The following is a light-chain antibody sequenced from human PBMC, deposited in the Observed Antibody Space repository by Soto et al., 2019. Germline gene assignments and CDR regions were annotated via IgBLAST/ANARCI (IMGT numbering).Light chain of an antibody. V-gene: IGLV1-40*01. CDR1: SSNIGAGYD. CDR2: DNN. Sequence: QSALTQVVSGYGAPGQRVTISCTGSSSNIGAGYDVHWYQQLPGTAPKLLIYDNNNRPSGVPDRFSGSKSGTSASLAITGLQAEDEADYYCQSYDSSLSGYVFGTGTKVTVL. J-gene: IGLJ1*01. CDR3: QSYDSSLSGYV.